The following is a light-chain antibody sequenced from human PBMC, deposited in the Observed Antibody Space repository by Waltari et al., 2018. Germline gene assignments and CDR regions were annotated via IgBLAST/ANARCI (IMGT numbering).Light chain of an antibody. CDR3: SSYTSSTTSVV. V-gene: IGLV2-14*03. CDR1: TSDVGTYTY. CDR2: DVT. Sequence: QSALPQPASVSGSPGQAITISCTGTTSDVGTYTYVSWYQQRPGKAPKLIIYDVTKRPSGVSNRFSGSKSGNTASLTISGLQAEDEADYYCSSYTSSTTSVVFGGGTKVTVL. J-gene: IGLJ2*01.